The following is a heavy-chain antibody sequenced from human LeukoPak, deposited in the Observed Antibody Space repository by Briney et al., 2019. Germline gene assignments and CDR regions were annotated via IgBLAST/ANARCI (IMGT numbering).Heavy chain of an antibody. J-gene: IGHJ4*02. CDR2: INWNGGST. CDR1: GFTFDDYG. Sequence: PGGSLRLSCAASGFTFDDYGMSWVRHAPGKGLEWVSGINWNGGSTGYADSVKGRFTISRDNAKNSLYLQMNSLRAEDTALYYCAGDFQGSEGYWGQGTLVTVSS. V-gene: IGHV3-20*04. D-gene: IGHD2-15*01. CDR3: AGDFQGSEGY.